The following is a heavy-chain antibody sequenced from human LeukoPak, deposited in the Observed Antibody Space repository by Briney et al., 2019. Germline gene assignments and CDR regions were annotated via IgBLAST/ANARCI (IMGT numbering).Heavy chain of an antibody. CDR3: AKGGMAVAGTSYYYYMDV. J-gene: IGHJ6*03. V-gene: IGHV3-23*01. Sequence: PGGSLRLSCAASESTFSNYGMSWVRQAPGKGLEWVSAISGSGDYTYYADSVKGRFTISRDNSKNTLHLQMNSLRAEDAAVYYCAKGGMAVAGTSYYYYMDVWGKGTTVTISS. CDR1: ESTFSNYG. CDR2: ISGSGDYT. D-gene: IGHD6-19*01.